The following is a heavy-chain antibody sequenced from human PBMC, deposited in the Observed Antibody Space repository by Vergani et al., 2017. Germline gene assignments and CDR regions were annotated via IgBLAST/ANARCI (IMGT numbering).Heavy chain of an antibody. D-gene: IGHD3-3*01. J-gene: IGHJ4*02. Sequence: QLQLQESGPGLVKPSETLSLTCTVSGGSISSSSYYWSWIRQPPGKGLEWIGEINHSGSTNYNPSLKSRVTISVDTSKNQFSLKLSSVTAADTAVYYCARGRSPPYYDFWSGYYTGGYDYWGQGTLVTVSS. CDR3: ARGRSPPYYDFWSGYYTGGYDY. CDR1: GGSISSSSYY. CDR2: INHSGST. V-gene: IGHV4-39*07.